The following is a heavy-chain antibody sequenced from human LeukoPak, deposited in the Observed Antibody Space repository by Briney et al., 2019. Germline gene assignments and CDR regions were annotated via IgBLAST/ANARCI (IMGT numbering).Heavy chain of an antibody. J-gene: IGHJ5*02. CDR3: ARVGNSAVTTSYNWFDP. V-gene: IGHV7-4-1*02. CDR2: INTNTGNP. CDR1: GYTFTSYY. D-gene: IGHD4-17*01. Sequence: GASVKVSCKASGYTFTSYYMHWVRQAPGQGLEWMGWINTNTGNPTYAQGFTGRFVFSLDTSVSTAYLQISSLKAEDTAVYYCARVGNSAVTTSYNWFDPWGQGTLVTVSS.